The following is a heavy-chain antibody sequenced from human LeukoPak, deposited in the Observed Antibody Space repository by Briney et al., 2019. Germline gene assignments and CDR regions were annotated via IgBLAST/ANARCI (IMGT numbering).Heavy chain of an antibody. Sequence: GGSLRLSCAASGFTFSSYEMNWVRQAPGKGLEWGSYISSSGRTIYYADSVKGRFTISRDNTKNSLYLQMNSLRAEDTAVYYCSRERVAVAGTVAPYYYYGMDVWGQGTTVTVSS. D-gene: IGHD6-19*01. CDR2: ISSSGRTI. J-gene: IGHJ6*02. CDR3: SRERVAVAGTVAPYYYYGMDV. V-gene: IGHV3-48*03. CDR1: GFTFSSYE.